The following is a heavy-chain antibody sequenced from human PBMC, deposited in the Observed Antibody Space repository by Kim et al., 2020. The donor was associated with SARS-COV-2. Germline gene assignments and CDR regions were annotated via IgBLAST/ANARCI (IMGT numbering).Heavy chain of an antibody. Sequence: SVKVSCKASGGTFSSYAISWVRQAPGQGLEWMGGIIPIFGTANYAQKFQGRVTITADESTSTAYMELSSLRSEDTAVYYCARGGGILRYFDSFDYWGQGTLVTVSS. CDR2: IIPIFGTA. V-gene: IGHV1-69*13. J-gene: IGHJ4*02. CDR3: ARGGGILRYFDSFDY. CDR1: GGTFSSYA. D-gene: IGHD3-9*01.